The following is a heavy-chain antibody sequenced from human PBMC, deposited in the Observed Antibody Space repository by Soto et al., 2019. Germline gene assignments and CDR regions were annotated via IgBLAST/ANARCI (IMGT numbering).Heavy chain of an antibody. Sequence: ASVKVSCKASGGTFSSYAISWVRQAPGQGLEWMGEIIPIFGTANYAQKFQGRVTITADESTSTAYMELSSLRSEDTAVYYCASGEGYSSGRVDYWGQGTLVTVSS. CDR3: ASGEGYSSGRVDY. J-gene: IGHJ4*02. CDR1: GGTFSSYA. D-gene: IGHD6-19*01. V-gene: IGHV1-69*13. CDR2: IIPIFGTA.